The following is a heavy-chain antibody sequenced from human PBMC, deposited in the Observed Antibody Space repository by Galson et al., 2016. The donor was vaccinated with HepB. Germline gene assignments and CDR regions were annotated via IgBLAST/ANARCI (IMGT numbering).Heavy chain of an antibody. CDR3: ARGYDSSGFGAYYLEY. CDR1: GYTVSGKY. V-gene: IGHV3-7*03. J-gene: IGHJ4*02. D-gene: IGHD3-22*01. CDR2: MNEGGSQK. Sequence: SLRLSCAASGYTVSGKYMSWARQAPGKGLEWVANMNEGGSQKNYVDSVKGRFTISRDNAKNSLYLQMNSLRAEDTAVYYCARGYDSSGFGAYYLEYWGQGTLVTVSS.